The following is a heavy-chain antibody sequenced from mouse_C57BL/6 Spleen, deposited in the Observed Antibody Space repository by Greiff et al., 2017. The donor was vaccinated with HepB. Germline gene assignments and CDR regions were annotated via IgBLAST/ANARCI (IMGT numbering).Heavy chain of an antibody. J-gene: IGHJ4*01. CDR2: INPSSGYT. Sequence: VQLQQSGAELARPGASVKMSCKASGYTFTSYTMHWVKQRPGQGLEWIGYINPSSGYTKYNQKFKDKATLTADKSSSPAYMQLSSLTSEDSAVYYCARWHALDYAMDYWGQGTSVTVSS. CDR1: GYTFTSYT. V-gene: IGHV1-4*01. D-gene: IGHD3-1*01. CDR3: ARWHALDYAMDY.